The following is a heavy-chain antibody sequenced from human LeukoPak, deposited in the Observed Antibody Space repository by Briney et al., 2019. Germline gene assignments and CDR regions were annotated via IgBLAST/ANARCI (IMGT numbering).Heavy chain of an antibody. J-gene: IGHJ5*02. V-gene: IGHV4-39*01. Sequence: SETLSLTCTVSGGSISSSSYYWGWIRQPPGKGLEWIGTISYSGSAYYNPSLKSRVTISVDTSKNQFSLKLSSMTAADTAVYFCARRSGYSYGYGSWGQGTLVTVSS. CDR3: ARRSGYSYGYGS. D-gene: IGHD5-18*01. CDR2: ISYSGSA. CDR1: GGSISSSSYY.